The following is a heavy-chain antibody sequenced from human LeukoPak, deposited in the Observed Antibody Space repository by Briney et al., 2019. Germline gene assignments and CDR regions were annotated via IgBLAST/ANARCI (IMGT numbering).Heavy chain of an antibody. CDR3: TAVYYCARLAIRSTWYFDL. Sequence: SETLSLTCTVSGGSISSYYWKWIRPPPGKGLEWIGRISPSGSINYNPSLKSRVSISVDTSKNQVSLKLSSVAAADTAVAADTAVYYCARLAIRSTWYFDLWGRGTLVTVSS. CDR1: GGSISSYY. D-gene: IGHD3-10*01. J-gene: IGHJ2*01. V-gene: IGHV4-4*09. CDR2: ISPSGSI.